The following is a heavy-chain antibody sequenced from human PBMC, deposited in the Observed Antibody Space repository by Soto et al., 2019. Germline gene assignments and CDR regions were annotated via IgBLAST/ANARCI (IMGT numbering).Heavy chain of an antibody. CDR3: ATSRGTTWTSFDY. CDR2: ISWNSGSI. Sequence: EVQLVESGGGLVQPGRSLRLSCAASGFTFDDYAMHWVRQAPGKGLEWVSGISWNSGSIGYADSVKGRFTISRDNAKNSLYLQMNSLRAEDTALYYCATSRGTTWTSFDYWGQGTLVTVSS. CDR1: GFTFDDYA. V-gene: IGHV3-9*01. J-gene: IGHJ4*02. D-gene: IGHD4-17*01.